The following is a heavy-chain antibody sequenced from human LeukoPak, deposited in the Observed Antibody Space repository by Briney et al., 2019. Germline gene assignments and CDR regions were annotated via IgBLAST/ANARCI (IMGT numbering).Heavy chain of an antibody. Sequence: ASVKVSCKASGGTFSSYAISWVRQAPGQGLECMGRIIPILGIANYAQKFQGRVTITADKSTNTAYMELSSLRSEDTAVYYCARDLFGESRWGQGTLVTVSS. CDR3: ARDLFGESR. CDR1: GGTFSSYA. D-gene: IGHD3-16*01. V-gene: IGHV1-69*04. J-gene: IGHJ4*02. CDR2: IIPILGIA.